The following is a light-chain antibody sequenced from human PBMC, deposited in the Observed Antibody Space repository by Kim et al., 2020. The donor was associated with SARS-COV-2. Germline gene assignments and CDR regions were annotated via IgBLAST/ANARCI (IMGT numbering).Light chain of an antibody. CDR3: QQHNSYPQT. V-gene: IGKV1-9*01. J-gene: IGKJ1*01. CDR1: QGISSF. CDR2: TAS. Sequence: IQLTQSPSSLSASVGDRVTITCRASQGISSFLAWYQQKPGKAPKLLIYTASSLQSGVPSRFSGSGSGTDFTLTISSLQPEDFATYYCQQHNSYPQTFGQGTKVDIK.